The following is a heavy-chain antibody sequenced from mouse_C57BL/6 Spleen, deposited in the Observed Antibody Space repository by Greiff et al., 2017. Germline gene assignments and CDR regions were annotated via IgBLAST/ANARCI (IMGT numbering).Heavy chain of an antibody. V-gene: IGHV1-20*01. J-gene: IGHJ4*01. D-gene: IGHD2-14*01. CDR2: INPYNGDT. CDR1: GYSFTGYF. Sequence: EVQLQQSGPELVKPGASVKISCKASGYSFTGYFMNWVMQSHGKSLEWIGRINPYNGDTFYNQKFKGKATLTVDKSSSTAHMDLRSLTSEDSAVYYCARSREYDDYYAMDYWGQGTSVTVSA. CDR3: ARSREYDDYYAMDY.